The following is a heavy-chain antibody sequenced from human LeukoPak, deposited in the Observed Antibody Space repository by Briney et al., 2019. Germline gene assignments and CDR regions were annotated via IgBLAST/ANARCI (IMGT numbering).Heavy chain of an antibody. CDR3: AGAKFATHGVIDY. V-gene: IGHV4-30-2*01. CDR1: GGSISSGGYS. CDR2: IYHSGST. J-gene: IGHJ4*02. Sequence: PSETLSLTCAVSGGSISSGGYSWSWIRQPPGKGLEWIGYIYHSGSTYYNPSLKSRVTISVDRSKNQFSLKLSTVTAADTAVYYCAGAKFATHGVIDYWGQGTLVTVTS. D-gene: IGHD2-15*01.